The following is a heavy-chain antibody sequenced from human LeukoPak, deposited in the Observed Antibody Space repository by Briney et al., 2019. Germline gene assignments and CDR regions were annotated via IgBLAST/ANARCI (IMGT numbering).Heavy chain of an antibody. V-gene: IGHV4-59*11. J-gene: IGHJ4*02. CDR3: ARENIVVVPAAILVDY. CDR1: GGSISSHY. Sequence: PSETLSLTCTVSGGSISSHYWSWIRQPPGKGLEWIGYIYYSGSTNYNPSLKSRVTISVDTSKNQFSLKLSSVTAADTAVYYCARENIVVVPAAILVDYWGQGTLVTVSS. D-gene: IGHD2-2*01. CDR2: IYYSGST.